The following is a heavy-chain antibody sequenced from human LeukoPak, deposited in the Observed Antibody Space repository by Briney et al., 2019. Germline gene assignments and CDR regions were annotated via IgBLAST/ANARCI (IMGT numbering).Heavy chain of an antibody. Sequence: GGSLRLSCAASGFTFSTYAMSWVRQAPGKGLEWVSFISYDGNTAYYADSVKGRITISRDDSKSTLFLQVNSLNTEDTAVYYCASQGVYGGTFLFDYWGQGTLVTVSS. J-gene: IGHJ4*02. D-gene: IGHD2-15*01. CDR2: ISYDGNTA. CDR1: GFTFSTYA. CDR3: ASQGVYGGTFLFDY. V-gene: IGHV3-30*04.